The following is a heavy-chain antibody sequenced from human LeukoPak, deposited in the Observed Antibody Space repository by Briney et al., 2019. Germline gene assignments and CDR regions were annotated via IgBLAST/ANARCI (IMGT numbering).Heavy chain of an antibody. J-gene: IGHJ4*02. CDR1: GFTFSDYY. CDR3: ASTLYYDSSRDY. Sequence: PGGSLRLSCAASGFTFSDYYMSWIRQAPGKGLEWVSYISSSGSTIYYADSVKGRFTISRDNAKNSLYLQMNSLRAEDTAVYYCASTLYYDSSRDYWGQGTLVTVSS. D-gene: IGHD3-22*01. V-gene: IGHV3-11*04. CDR2: ISSSGSTI.